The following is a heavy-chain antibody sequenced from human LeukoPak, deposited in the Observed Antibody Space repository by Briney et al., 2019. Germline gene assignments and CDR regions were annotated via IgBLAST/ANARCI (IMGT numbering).Heavy chain of an antibody. V-gene: IGHV4-59*01. CDR2: IHESGRT. CDR1: GRSIGSYY. D-gene: IGHD3-16*01. Sequence: SETLSLTCAVSGRSIGSYYWSWIRQPPGKGLEWIEYIHESGRTKYNPSLKSRVTMSVDTARNHLSLKLSAVTAADTAVYYCARGREGGDWFDPWGQGTLVTVSS. J-gene: IGHJ5*02. CDR3: ARGREGGDWFDP.